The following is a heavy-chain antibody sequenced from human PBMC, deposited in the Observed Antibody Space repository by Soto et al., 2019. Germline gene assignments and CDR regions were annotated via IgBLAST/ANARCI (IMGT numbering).Heavy chain of an antibody. Sequence: EVQVVESGGGLVQPGGSLRLSCAASGFTFSSFDMNWVRQAPGKGLEWLSFIKASSTTIQYADSVKGRFTISRDDAKNSLFLQMNNLRVEDTAVYYCARDWRDYGMDVWGQGTTVTVS. CDR3: ARDWRDYGMDV. CDR1: GFTFSSFD. J-gene: IGHJ6*02. V-gene: IGHV3-48*01. CDR2: IKASSTTI. D-gene: IGHD3-3*01.